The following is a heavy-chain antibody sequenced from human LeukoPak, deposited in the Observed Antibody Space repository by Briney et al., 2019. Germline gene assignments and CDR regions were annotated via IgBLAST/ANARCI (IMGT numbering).Heavy chain of an antibody. D-gene: IGHD5-24*01. CDR1: GFTFSSYW. CDR2: IKQDGSEK. CDR3: ARDRGGYKPYYMDV. V-gene: IGHV3-7*01. J-gene: IGHJ6*03. Sequence: SGGSLRLSCAASGFTFSSYWMSWVRQAPGKGLEWVANIKQDGSEKHYVDSVKGRFTISRDNAKNSLCLQMNSLRAEDTAVYYCARDRGGYKPYYMDVWGKGTTVTVSS.